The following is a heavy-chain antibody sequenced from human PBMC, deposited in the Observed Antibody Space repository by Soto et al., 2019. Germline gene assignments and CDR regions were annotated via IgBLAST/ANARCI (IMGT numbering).Heavy chain of an antibody. D-gene: IGHD2-8*01. CDR2: VYYSGST. Sequence: SETLSLTCTVSGGSISSGDYHCSWIRQPPGRGLEWIGAVYYSGSTYYNPSLKSRITISADKSKNEFSLKLTSVNAADTAVYYCARDYRAPNAGAMDVWGQGTTVTV. CDR1: GGSISSGDYH. J-gene: IGHJ6*02. V-gene: IGHV4-30-4*01. CDR3: ARDYRAPNAGAMDV.